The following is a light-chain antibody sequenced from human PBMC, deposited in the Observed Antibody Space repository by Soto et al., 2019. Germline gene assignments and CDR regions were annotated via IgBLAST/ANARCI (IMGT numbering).Light chain of an antibody. Sequence: EIVLTQSPGTLSLSPGERATLSCRASQSVSSSYLAWYQQKPGQAPRLLIYGASSRATGIPDRFSGSGSGTDFPLTISRLEPEDFAVYYCQQYGSSPKTFGQGTKVE. CDR2: GAS. CDR3: QQYGSSPKT. J-gene: IGKJ1*01. V-gene: IGKV3-20*01. CDR1: QSVSSSY.